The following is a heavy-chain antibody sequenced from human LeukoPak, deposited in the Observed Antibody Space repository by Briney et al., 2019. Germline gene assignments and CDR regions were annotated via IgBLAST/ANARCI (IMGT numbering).Heavy chain of an antibody. D-gene: IGHD1-26*01. V-gene: IGHV5-51*01. CDR3: ARLGGSYHLDY. J-gene: IGHJ4*02. CDR2: IHPRDSDT. CDR1: GYSFSSYW. Sequence: GESLKISCEGSGYSFSSYWIGWVRQMPGKGLEWMGIIHPRDSDTRYSPSFQGQVTISADKSISTAYLQWSTLKASDTALYYCARLGGSYHLDYWGQGTLVTVSS.